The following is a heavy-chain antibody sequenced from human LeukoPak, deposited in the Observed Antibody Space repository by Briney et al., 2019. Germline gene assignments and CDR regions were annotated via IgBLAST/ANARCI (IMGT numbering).Heavy chain of an antibody. CDR3: ARAPRGFQWFVEY. V-gene: IGHV3-23*01. CDR2: ISSSGGNT. D-gene: IGHD2-21*01. CDR1: GFSFSDYT. J-gene: IGHJ4*02. Sequence: GGYLRLSCATSGFSFSDYTMSWVRQTPGKGLEWVSDISSSGGNTYYADFAKGRFTISRDTSKNTLFLQMNSLRVEDTAVYYCARAPRGFQWFVEYWGQGTLVTVSS.